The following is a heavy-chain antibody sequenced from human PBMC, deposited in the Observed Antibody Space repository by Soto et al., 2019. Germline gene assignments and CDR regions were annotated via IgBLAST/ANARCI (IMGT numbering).Heavy chain of an antibody. Sequence: QVQLVQPGAEVKKPGASVKFSCKASGYIFTNFYIHWVRQAPGQGLEWIGIINPNGGSTNYAQNFQGRVTMTRDKSTSTVYMDLSSLRSDDTAVYYCTRGLASGDYWGQGTLITVSS. CDR2: INPNGGST. J-gene: IGHJ4*02. CDR1: GYIFTNFY. CDR3: TRGLASGDY. V-gene: IGHV1-46*03. D-gene: IGHD6-6*01.